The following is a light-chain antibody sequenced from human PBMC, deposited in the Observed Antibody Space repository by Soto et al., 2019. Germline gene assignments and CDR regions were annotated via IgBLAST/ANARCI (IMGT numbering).Light chain of an antibody. CDR1: SSDVGDYNY. CDR2: AVS. Sequence: QSALTQPASVSGSPGQSITISCTGTSSDVGDYNYVSWYQQHPGKAPKLMIYAVSNRPSGVSNRFSGSKSDNTASLTISGLQAEDEADYYCSSYRSSTTLAYIVFGTGTKLTVL. CDR3: SSYRSSTTLAYIV. J-gene: IGLJ1*01. V-gene: IGLV2-14*01.